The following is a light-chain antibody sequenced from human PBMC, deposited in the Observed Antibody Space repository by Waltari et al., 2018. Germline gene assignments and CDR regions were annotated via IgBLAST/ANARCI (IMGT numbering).Light chain of an antibody. V-gene: IGKV4-1*01. CDR1: QSVLYSTNNKNY. CDR3: QQYYSLWT. J-gene: IGKJ1*01. CDR2: WAS. Sequence: DIVMTQSPDSLAVSRGERATINCKSSQSVLYSTNNKNYLAWYQQKPGQPPKLLIYWASPRESGVPDRFSGSGSGTDFTLTISSLQAEDVAVYYCQQYYSLWTFGQGTKVEIK.